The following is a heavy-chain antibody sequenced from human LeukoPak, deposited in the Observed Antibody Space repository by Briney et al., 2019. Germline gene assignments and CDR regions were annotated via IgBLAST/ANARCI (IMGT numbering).Heavy chain of an antibody. CDR3: ARLPIAVAGIVDYYYMDV. D-gene: IGHD6-19*01. CDR2: IYTSGST. CDR1: GGSISSGSYY. J-gene: IGHJ6*03. Sequence: SQTLSLTCTVSGGSISSGSYYWSWIRQPAGKGLEWIGRIYTSGSTNYNPSLKSRVTISVDTSKSQFSLKLSFVTAADTAVYYCARLPIAVAGIVDYYYMDVWGKGTTVTVSS. V-gene: IGHV4-61*02.